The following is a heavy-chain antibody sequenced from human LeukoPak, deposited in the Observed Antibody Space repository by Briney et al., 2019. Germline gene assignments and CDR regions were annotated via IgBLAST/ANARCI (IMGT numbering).Heavy chain of an antibody. Sequence: GGFLRLSCAASGFTFSNAWMSWVRQAPGKGLEWVGRIKSKTDGGTTDYAAPVKGRFTTSRDDSKNTLYLQMNSLKTEDTAMYYCTATYYDFWSGEFDYWGQGTLVTVSS. V-gene: IGHV3-15*01. D-gene: IGHD3-3*01. J-gene: IGHJ4*02. CDR3: TATYYDFWSGEFDY. CDR2: IKSKTDGGTT. CDR1: GFTFSNAW.